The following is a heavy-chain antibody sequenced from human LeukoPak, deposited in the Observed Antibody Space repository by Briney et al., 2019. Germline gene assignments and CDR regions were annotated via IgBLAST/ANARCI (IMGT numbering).Heavy chain of an antibody. Sequence: PGGSLRLSCAASGFTFSSYGMHWVRQAPGKGLEWVAFIRYDGSNKYYADSVKGRFTISRDNSKNTLYLQMNSLRAEDTAVYYCARSLGYCSSTSCYDYYYMDVWGKGTMVTVSS. D-gene: IGHD2-2*01. CDR3: ARSLGYCSSTSCYDYYYMDV. CDR1: GFTFSSYG. V-gene: IGHV3-30*02. CDR2: IRYDGSNK. J-gene: IGHJ6*03.